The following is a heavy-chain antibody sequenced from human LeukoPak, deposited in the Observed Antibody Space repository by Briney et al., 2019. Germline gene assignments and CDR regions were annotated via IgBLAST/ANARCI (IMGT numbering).Heavy chain of an antibody. CDR1: DYSFSSYG. J-gene: IGHJ4*02. CDR2: ISAFTGNT. D-gene: IGHD6-13*01. CDR3: ARDSASSSWYVVY. Sequence: GASVKVSCKTSDYSFSSYGFTWVRQAPGQGLEWMGWISAFTGNTTYAQKFQGRVTMTTDSTSSTAYMELRSLRSDDTAVYYCARDSASSSWYVVYWGQGTLVTVSS. V-gene: IGHV1-18*01.